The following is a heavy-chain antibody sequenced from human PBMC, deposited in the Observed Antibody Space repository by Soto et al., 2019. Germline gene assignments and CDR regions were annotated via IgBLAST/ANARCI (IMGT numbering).Heavy chain of an antibody. CDR2: ISYDGNNK. D-gene: IGHD4-17*01. J-gene: IGHJ4*02. Sequence: QVQLVESGGGVVQPGRSLRLSCAASGFTFSSYAMHWVRQAPGKGLEWVAVISYDGNNKYYADSVKGRFTISRDNSKNTLYLQMNSLRVADTAVYYCVSEQMMALRGVPDSWGQGALVTVSS. CDR3: VSEQMMALRGVPDS. CDR1: GFTFSSYA. V-gene: IGHV3-30*04.